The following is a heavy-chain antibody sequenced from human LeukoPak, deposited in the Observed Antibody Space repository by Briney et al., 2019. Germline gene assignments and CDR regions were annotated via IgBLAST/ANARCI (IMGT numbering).Heavy chain of an antibody. Sequence: PGGSLRLSCAASGFTFSSYSMNWVRQAPGKGLEWVSSISSSSSYIHYADSVKGRFTISRDNAKNSLYLQMNSLRAEDTAVYYCARDAREYYYYMDVWGKGTTVTVSS. J-gene: IGHJ6*03. CDR2: ISSSSSYI. CDR3: ARDAREYYYYMDV. CDR1: GFTFSSYS. V-gene: IGHV3-21*01. D-gene: IGHD1-26*01.